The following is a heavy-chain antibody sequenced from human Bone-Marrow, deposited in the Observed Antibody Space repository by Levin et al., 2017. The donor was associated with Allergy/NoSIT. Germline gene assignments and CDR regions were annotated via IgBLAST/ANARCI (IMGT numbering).Heavy chain of an antibody. CDR3: ARAVDATSQYFDF. J-gene: IGHJ4*02. CDR2: ITQDGSAK. Sequence: LAGGSLRLSCAASGFTFSSYWMNWVRQAPGKGLEWVAKITQDGSAKYYVDSVRGRFTISRDNARNSLYLQMNSLRGEDTAAYYCARAVDATSQYFDFWGQGTLVTVSS. CDR1: GFTFSSYW. D-gene: IGHD2-15*01. V-gene: IGHV3-7*01.